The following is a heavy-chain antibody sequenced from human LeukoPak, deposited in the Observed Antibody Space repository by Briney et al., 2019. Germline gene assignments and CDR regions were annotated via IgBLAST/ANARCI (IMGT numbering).Heavy chain of an antibody. D-gene: IGHD6-13*01. J-gene: IGHJ4*02. CDR3: ARHPLEQQTFDY. V-gene: IGHV5-51*01. CDR2: IHPGNSDT. CDR1: GYSFTSYW. Sequence: PGESLKISCKGSGYSFTSYWIAWVRQMPGKGLEWMGIIHPGNSDTIYSPSFQGQVTISADKSISTAYLQWSSLKASDTAMYYCARHPLEQQTFDYWGQGTLVTVSS.